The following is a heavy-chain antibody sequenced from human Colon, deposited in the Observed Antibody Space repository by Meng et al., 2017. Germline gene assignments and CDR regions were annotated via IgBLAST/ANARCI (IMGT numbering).Heavy chain of an antibody. V-gene: IGHV3-74*01. CDR3: VRGNWGVAGDY. CDR1: GFTFSNYK. Sequence: GESLKISCAASGFTFSNYKMLWVRQAPGKGLVWVSRINSDGTTTTYADSVRGRFTISRDNAKDTLYLQMNSLRAEDTAVYYCVRGNWGVAGDYWGQG. J-gene: IGHJ4*02. D-gene: IGHD7-27*01. CDR2: INSDGTTT.